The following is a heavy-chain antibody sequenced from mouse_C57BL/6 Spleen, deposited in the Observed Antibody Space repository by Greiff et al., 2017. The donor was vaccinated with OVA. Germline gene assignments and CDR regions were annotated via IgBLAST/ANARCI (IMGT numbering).Heavy chain of an antibody. Sequence: VQLKESGAELVRPGTSVKVSCKASGYAFTNYLLEWVKQRPGQGLEWIGVINPGSGGTNYDEKFKGKATLTADKSSSTAYMQISRLTSEDSAVYFCARNWVGYFDYWGQGTTLTVSS. D-gene: IGHD1-1*01. V-gene: IGHV1-54*01. CDR2: INPGSGGT. J-gene: IGHJ2*01. CDR1: GYAFTNYL. CDR3: ARNWVGYFDY.